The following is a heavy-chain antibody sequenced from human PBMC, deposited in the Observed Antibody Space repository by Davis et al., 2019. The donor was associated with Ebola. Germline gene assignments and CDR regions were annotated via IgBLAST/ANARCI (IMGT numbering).Heavy chain of an antibody. D-gene: IGHD6-6*01. J-gene: IGHJ6*02. CDR3: ARTIAARRVDYYYYGMDV. CDR1: GGTFSSYA. Sequence: SVKVSCKASGGTFSSYAISWVRQAPGQGLEWMGGIIPIFGTANYAQKFQGRVTITADKSTSTAYMELSSLRSEDTAVYYCARTIAARRVDYYYYGMDVWGQGTTVTVSS. CDR2: IIPIFGTA. V-gene: IGHV1-69*06.